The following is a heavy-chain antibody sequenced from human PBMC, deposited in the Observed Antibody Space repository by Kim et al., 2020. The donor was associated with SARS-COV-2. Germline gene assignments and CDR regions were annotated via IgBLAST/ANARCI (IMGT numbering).Heavy chain of an antibody. D-gene: IGHD6-19*01. CDR3: ARWNIVVAGSEH. V-gene: IGHV4-4*06. J-gene: IGHJ1*01. Sequence: SLKSRVTTSRDTSKNQYSLKLTSVTAADTAVYYCARWNIVVAGSEHWGQGILVSVSS.